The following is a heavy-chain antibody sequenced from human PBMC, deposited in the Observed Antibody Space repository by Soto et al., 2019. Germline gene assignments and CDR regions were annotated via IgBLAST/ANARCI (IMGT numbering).Heavy chain of an antibody. CDR1: GGSISSGGYY. V-gene: IGHV4-31*03. D-gene: IGHD6-13*01. J-gene: IGHJ5*02. CDR2: IYYSGST. Sequence: QVQLQESGPRLVKPSQTLSLTCTVSGGSISSGGYYWSWIRQHPGKGLEWIGYIYYSGSTYYNPSLKSRVTISVDTSKNQFSLKLSSVTAADTAVYYCARAGIGDGWFDPWGQGTLVTVSS. CDR3: ARAGIGDGWFDP.